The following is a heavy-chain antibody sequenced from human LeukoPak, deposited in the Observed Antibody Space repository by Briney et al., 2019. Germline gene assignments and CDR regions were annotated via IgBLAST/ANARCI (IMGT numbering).Heavy chain of an antibody. D-gene: IGHD2-21*01. J-gene: IGHJ4*02. CDR3: ARRARTSILWWPPLGGFDY. CDR1: GGSISSSNYY. V-gene: IGHV4-39*07. CDR2: IYYSGST. Sequence: SETLSLTCTVSGGSISSSNYYWGWIRQPPGKGLEWIGNIYYSGSTYYNPSLKSRVTISVDTSKNQFSLKLTSVTAADTAVYYCARRARTSILWWPPLGGFDYWGQGTLVTVSS.